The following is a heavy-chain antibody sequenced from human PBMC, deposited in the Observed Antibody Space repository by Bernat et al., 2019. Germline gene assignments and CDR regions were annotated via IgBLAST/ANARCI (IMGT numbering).Heavy chain of an antibody. CDR1: GFIFSDYW. CDR3: AREDGGVGATEYSFFDY. CDR2: IKQDGSDK. J-gene: IGHJ4*02. D-gene: IGHD1-26*01. Sequence: EVQLVESGGGLVQPGGSLRLSCAASGFIFSDYWMNWVRQAPGKGLEWVANIKQDGSDKYYMDSVRGRFTISRDNSKNTLYLQMNSLRAEDTTVYYCAREDGGVGATEYSFFDYWGQGTLVTVSS. V-gene: IGHV3-7*01.